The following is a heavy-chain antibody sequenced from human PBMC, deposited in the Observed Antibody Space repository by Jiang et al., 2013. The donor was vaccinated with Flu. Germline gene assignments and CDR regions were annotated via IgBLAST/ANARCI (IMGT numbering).Heavy chain of an antibody. CDR3: AKDKRVTMVQGVLDY. J-gene: IGHJ4*02. Sequence: TYYADSVKGRFTISRDNSKNTLYLQMNSLRAEDTAVYYCAKDKRVTMVQGVLDYWGQGTLVTVSS. D-gene: IGHD3-10*01. CDR2: T. V-gene: IGHV3-23*01.